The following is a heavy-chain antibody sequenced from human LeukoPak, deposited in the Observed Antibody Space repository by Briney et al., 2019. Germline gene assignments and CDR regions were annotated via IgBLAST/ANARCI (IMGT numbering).Heavy chain of an antibody. D-gene: IGHD6-13*01. CDR3: ARAGEAAAGFS. V-gene: IGHV3-64*01. CDR2: ISSNGGST. J-gene: IGHJ5*02. CDR1: EFTFSSYA. Sequence: GGSLRLSCASSEFTFSSYAMHWFRQAPGKGLQYVSAISSNGGSTYYANSVKGRFTISRDNSKNTLYLQMGSLRAEDMAVYYCARAGEAAAGFSWGQGTLVTVSS.